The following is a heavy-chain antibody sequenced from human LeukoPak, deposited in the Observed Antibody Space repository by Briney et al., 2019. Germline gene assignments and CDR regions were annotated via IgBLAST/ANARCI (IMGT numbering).Heavy chain of an antibody. J-gene: IGHJ5*02. V-gene: IGHV1-18*04. CDR1: GYTFTSYG. Sequence: GASVKVSCKASGYTFTSYGISWVRQAPGQGLEWMGWIIAYNGKTNYAQKLQGRVTMTTDTSTSTAYMELRSLRSDDTAVYYCARDVNSVWFGEARFDPWGQGTLVTVSS. D-gene: IGHD3-10*01. CDR2: IIAYNGKT. CDR3: ARDVNSVWFGEARFDP.